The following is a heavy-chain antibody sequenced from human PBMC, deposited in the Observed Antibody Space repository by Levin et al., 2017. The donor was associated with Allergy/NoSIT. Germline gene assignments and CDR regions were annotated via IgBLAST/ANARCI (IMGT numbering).Heavy chain of an antibody. CDR1: GFSFSSHG. Sequence: GESLKISCAASGFSFSSHGMNWVRQAPGQGLEWVSFIRPDSSATYYGDSVKGRFTISRDNAKNSLYLQMNSLRVEDTAVYYCARETKIVVVGSATSGYFDLWGRGTLVTVSS. CDR3: ARETKIVVVGSATSGYFDL. D-gene: IGHD1-26*01. J-gene: IGHJ2*01. CDR2: IRPDSSAT. V-gene: IGHV3-48*01.